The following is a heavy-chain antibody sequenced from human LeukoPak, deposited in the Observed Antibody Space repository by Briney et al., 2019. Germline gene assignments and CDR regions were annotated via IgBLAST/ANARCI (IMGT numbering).Heavy chain of an antibody. V-gene: IGHV1-8*01. CDR2: MNPNSGNT. J-gene: IGHJ6*02. CDR3: ARASDFWSGGRIYYYYYGMDV. Sequence: ASVKVSCKASGYTFTSYDINWVRQATGQGLEWMGWMNPNSGNTGYAQKFQGRVTMTRDTSTSTVYMELSSLRSEDTAVYYCARASDFWSGGRIYYYYYGMDVWGQGTTVTVSS. CDR1: GYTFTSYD. D-gene: IGHD3-3*01.